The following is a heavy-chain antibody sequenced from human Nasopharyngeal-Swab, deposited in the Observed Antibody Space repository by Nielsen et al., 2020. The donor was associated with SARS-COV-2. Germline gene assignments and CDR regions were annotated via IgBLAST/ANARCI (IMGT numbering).Heavy chain of an antibody. V-gene: IGHV3-23*01. CDR1: GFTFSSYA. J-gene: IGHJ6*03. CDR3: ATKVVPAAEYYYYYYMDV. D-gene: IGHD2-2*01. CDR2: ISGSGGST. Sequence: GESLKISCAASGFTFSSYAMSWVRQAPGKGLEWVSAISGSGGSTYYADSVKGRFTISRDNSKNTLYLQMNSLRAEDTAVYYCATKVVPAAEYYYYYYMDVWGKGTTVTVSS.